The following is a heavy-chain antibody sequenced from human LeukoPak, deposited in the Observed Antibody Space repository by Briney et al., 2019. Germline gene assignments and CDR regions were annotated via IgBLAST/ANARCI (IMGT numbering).Heavy chain of an antibody. J-gene: IGHJ4*02. CDR1: GGSISSYY. D-gene: IGHD3-10*01. CDR2: IYYSGST. CDR3: ARRYGSGSSGTFDY. Sequence: PSETLSLTCTVSGGSISSYYWSWIRQPPGKGLEWIGYIYYSGSTNYNPSLKSRVTISVDTSKNQFSLKLSSVTAADTAVYYCARRYGSGSSGTFDYWGQGTLVTVSS. V-gene: IGHV4-59*01.